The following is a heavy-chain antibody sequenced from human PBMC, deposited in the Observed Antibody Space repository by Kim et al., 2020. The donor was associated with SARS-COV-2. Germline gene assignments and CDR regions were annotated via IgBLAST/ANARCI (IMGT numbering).Heavy chain of an antibody. J-gene: IGHJ5*02. CDR1: GGSISSYY. D-gene: IGHD6-19*01. V-gene: IGHV4-59*08. CDR3: ARHSLYSSGWERWFDP. Sequence: SETLSLTCTVSGGSISSYYWSWIRQPPGKGLEWIGYIYYSGSTNYNPSLKSRVTISVDTSKNQFSLKLSSVTAADTAVYFCARHSLYSSGWERWFDPWGQGTLVTVSS. CDR2: IYYSGST.